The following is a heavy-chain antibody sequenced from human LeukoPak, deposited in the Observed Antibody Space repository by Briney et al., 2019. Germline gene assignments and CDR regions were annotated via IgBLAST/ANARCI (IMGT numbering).Heavy chain of an antibody. Sequence: SETLSLTCTVSGGSISSYYWSWIRQPAGKGLEWIGRIYTSGSTNYNPSLKSRVTMSVDTSKNQFSLKLSSVTAADTAVYYCARGVQYCSGGSCSDGDAFDIWGQGTMVTVSS. V-gene: IGHV4-4*07. CDR2: IYTSGST. J-gene: IGHJ3*02. CDR3: ARGVQYCSGGSCSDGDAFDI. D-gene: IGHD2-15*01. CDR1: GGSISSYY.